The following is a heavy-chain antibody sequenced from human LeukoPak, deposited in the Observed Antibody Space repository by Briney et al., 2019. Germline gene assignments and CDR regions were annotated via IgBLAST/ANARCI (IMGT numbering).Heavy chain of an antibody. CDR1: GGSISGYY. CDR2: IYVSGTT. CDR3: ARGGPDLAREYFQY. Sequence: SETLSLTCTVSGGSISGYYWSWIRQPAGKGLEWIGRIYVSGTTYYNPSLKSRLTMSVGASRNQFSLNLRSVTAADTAVYYCARGGPDLAREYFQYWGQGTLVTVS. D-gene: IGHD5-12*01. J-gene: IGHJ1*01. V-gene: IGHV4-4*07.